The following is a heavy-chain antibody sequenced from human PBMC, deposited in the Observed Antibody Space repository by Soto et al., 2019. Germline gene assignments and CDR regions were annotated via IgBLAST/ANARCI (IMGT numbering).Heavy chain of an antibody. CDR1: GGTFSDSV. CDR2: IVPIFGTA. V-gene: IGHV1-69*01. CDR3: ARGRGGSNYYFDH. J-gene: IGHJ4*02. D-gene: IGHD3-10*01. Sequence: QVHLVQSGPEVKKPGSSVKVSCKAPGGTFSDSVTSWVRQAPGQGLEWMGGIVPIFGTANLAEEFQGRVTITADESTSTAYMELSSLRSEDTAVYYCARGRGGSNYYFDHWGQGTLVTVSS.